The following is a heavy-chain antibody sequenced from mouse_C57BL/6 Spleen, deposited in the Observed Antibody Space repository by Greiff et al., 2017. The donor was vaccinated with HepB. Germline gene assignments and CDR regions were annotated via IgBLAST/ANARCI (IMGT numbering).Heavy chain of an antibody. D-gene: IGHD1-1*01. CDR2: INPSSGYT. CDR1: GYTFTSYW. Sequence: VQLQQSGAELAKPGASVKLSCKASGYTFTSYWMHWVKQRPGQGLEWIGYINPSSGYTKYNQKFKDKATLTADKSSSTAYMQLSSLTYEDSAVYDCATITTVVEYYFDYWGQGTTLTVSS. V-gene: IGHV1-7*01. J-gene: IGHJ2*01. CDR3: ATITTVVEYYFDY.